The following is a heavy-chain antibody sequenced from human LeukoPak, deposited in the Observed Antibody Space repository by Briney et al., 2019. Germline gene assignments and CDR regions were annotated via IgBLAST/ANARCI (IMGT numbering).Heavy chain of an antibody. CDR1: GYTFTGYY. Sequence: ASVKVSCKASGYTFTGYYMHWVRQAPGQGLEWMGWINPNSGGTDYAQKFQGRVTMTRDTSISTAYMELSRLRSDDTAVYYCAKAYSSGWYDYWGQRTLVTVSS. J-gene: IGHJ4*02. CDR2: INPNSGGT. D-gene: IGHD6-19*01. CDR3: AKAYSSGWYDY. V-gene: IGHV1-2*02.